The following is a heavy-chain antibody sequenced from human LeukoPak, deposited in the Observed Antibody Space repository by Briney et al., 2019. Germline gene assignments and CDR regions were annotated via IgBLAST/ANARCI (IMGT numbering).Heavy chain of an antibody. CDR1: GGSISGGGYY. V-gene: IGHV4-31*03. CDR3: ARDSGYGVIYYFDY. J-gene: IGHJ4*02. CDR2: IYYSGST. D-gene: IGHD4-17*01. Sequence: SETLSLTCTVSGGSISGGGYYWSWIRQHPGKGLEWIGYIYYSGSTNYNPSLKSRVTISVDTSKNQFSLKLSSVTAADTAVYYCARDSGYGVIYYFDYWGQGTLVTVSS.